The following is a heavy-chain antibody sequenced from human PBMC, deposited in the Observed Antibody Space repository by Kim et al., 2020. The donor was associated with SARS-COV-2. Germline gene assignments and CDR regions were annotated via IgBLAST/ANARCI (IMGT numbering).Heavy chain of an antibody. CDR3: ARDDLRAGYYGSGSSYGMDV. V-gene: IGHV3-48*02. D-gene: IGHD3-10*01. CDR2: ISSSGLNI. J-gene: IGHJ6*02. Sequence: GGSLRLSCAASGFTFSSSSMNWVRQAPGRGLEWVSYISSSGLNIYYADSVKGRFTISRDNAKNSLSLQMNSLRDEDTAVYYCARDDLRAGYYGSGSSYGMDVWGQGTTVRVSS. CDR1: GFTFSSSS.